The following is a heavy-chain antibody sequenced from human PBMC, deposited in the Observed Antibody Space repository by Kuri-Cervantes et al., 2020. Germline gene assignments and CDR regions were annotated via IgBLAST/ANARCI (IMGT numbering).Heavy chain of an antibody. V-gene: IGHV3-21*04. Sequence: GGSLRLSCAASGFTFSSYSMNWVRQAPGKGLEWVSSISSSSSYIYYADSVKGRFTISRDNAKNSLYLQMNSLTPADTAVYYCAREGVVGVYYYYGMDVWGQGTTVTVSS. D-gene: IGHD1-26*01. J-gene: IGHJ6*02. CDR1: GFTFSSYS. CDR3: AREGVVGVYYYYGMDV. CDR2: ISSSSSYI.